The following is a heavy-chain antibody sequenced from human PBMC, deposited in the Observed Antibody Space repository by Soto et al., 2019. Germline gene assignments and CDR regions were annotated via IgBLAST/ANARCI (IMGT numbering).Heavy chain of an antibody. CDR3: ARDLGGWPDY. V-gene: IGHV1-3*01. CDR1: GYTFTSYA. D-gene: IGHD6-19*01. CDR2: IDAGNGNT. J-gene: IGHJ4*02. Sequence: ASVKVSCKTSGYTFTSYAMHWVRQAPGQRLEWMGWIDAGNGNTKYSQKFQGRVTITIDTSASTAYMELSSLRSEDTAIYYCARDLGGWPDYWGQGTLVTVSS.